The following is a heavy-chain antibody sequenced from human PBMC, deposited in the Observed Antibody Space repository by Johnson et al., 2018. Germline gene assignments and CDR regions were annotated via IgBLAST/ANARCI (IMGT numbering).Heavy chain of an antibody. CDR2: INYSGST. CDR3: ARVNKSFYPARDAFDI. D-gene: IGHD2/OR15-2a*01. J-gene: IGHJ3*02. V-gene: IGHV4-39*07. Sequence: QVQLQVSGPGLVKXSETLSLTCTVSGGSISSSSYYWGWIRQPPGKGLEWIGSINYSGSTYYNPSLKSRVPISVDTSKNQFSLMLSSVTAADTAVYYWARVNKSFYPARDAFDIWGQGTMVTVSS. CDR1: GGSISSSSYY.